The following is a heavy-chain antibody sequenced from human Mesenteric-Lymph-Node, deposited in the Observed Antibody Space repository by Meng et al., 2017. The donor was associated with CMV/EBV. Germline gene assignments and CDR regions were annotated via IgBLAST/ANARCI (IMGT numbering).Heavy chain of an antibody. CDR1: GFTFSSYW. D-gene: IGHD3-3*01. CDR2: INSDGSST. Sequence: GESLKISCAASGFTFSSYWMHWVRQAPGKGLVWVSRINSDGSSTSYADSVKGQFTISRDNAKNSLYLQMNSLRVEDTAVYYCARRNDFWSGYSDVFDIWGQGTMVTVSS. J-gene: IGHJ3*02. CDR3: ARRNDFWSGYSDVFDI. V-gene: IGHV3-74*01.